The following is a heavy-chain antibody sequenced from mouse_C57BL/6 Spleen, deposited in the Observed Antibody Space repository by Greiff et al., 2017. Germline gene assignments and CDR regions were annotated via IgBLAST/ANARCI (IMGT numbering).Heavy chain of an antibody. CDR2: IYPGDGDT. V-gene: IGHV1-82*01. D-gene: IGHD1-1*01. Sequence: VQLQQSGPELVKPGASVKISCKASGYAFSSSWMNWVKQRPGKGLEWIGRIYPGDGDTNYNGKFKGKATLTADKSSSTAYMQLSSLTSEDSAVYFCARAGSSPFDYWGQGTTLTVSS. CDR1: GYAFSSSW. CDR3: ARAGSSPFDY. J-gene: IGHJ2*01.